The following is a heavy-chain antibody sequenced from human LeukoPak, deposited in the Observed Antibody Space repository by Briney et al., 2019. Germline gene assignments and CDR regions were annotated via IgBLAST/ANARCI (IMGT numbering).Heavy chain of an antibody. CDR1: GFTFSXXX. CDR3: AKEGFRDGYNSYYFDY. D-gene: IGHD5-24*01. J-gene: IGHJ4*02. Sequence: AASGFTFSXXXXXXVXXXPGXXXXXXXXXSSSSSTIYYADSVKGRFTISRDNAKNSLYLQMNSLRAEDTAVYYCAKEGFRDGYNSYYFDYWGQGTLVTVSS. V-gene: IGHV3-48*01. CDR2: XSSSSSTI.